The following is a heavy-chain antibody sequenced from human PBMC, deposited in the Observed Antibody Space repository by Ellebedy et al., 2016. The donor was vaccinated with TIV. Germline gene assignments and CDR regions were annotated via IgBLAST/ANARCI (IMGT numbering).Heavy chain of an antibody. CDR1: RIAFDLYG. V-gene: IGHV3-48*01. J-gene: IGHJ3*02. CDR2: ISSSSRTI. Sequence: GGSLRLXXVASRIAFDLYGMHWVRQAPGKGLKWVSYISSSSRTIYYADSVKGRFTISRDNAKNSLYLQMNSLRAEDTAVYYCAAAAGAGDDAFDIWGQGTMVTVSS. D-gene: IGHD6-13*01. CDR3: AAAAGAGDDAFDI.